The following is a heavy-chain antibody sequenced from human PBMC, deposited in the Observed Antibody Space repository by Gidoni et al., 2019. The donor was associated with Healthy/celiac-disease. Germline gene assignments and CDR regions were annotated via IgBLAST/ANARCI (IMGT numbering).Heavy chain of an antibody. J-gene: IGHJ4*02. V-gene: IGHV4-34*01. CDR3: ARRVRGVQNFDY. CDR1: GGSFSGYY. D-gene: IGHD3-10*01. Sequence: QVQLQQWGAGLLKPSETLSLTCAVYGGSFSGYYWSWIRQPPGKGLEWIGEINHSGSTNYNPSLKSRVTISVDTSKNQFSLKLSSVTAADTAVYYCARRVRGVQNFDYWGQGTLVTVSS. CDR2: INHSGST.